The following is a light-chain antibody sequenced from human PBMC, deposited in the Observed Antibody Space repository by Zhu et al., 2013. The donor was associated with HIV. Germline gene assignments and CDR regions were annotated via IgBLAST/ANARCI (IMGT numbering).Light chain of an antibody. CDR2: GAS. CDR1: QSVASY. Sequence: DIQMTQSPSTLSASVGDRVTITCRSSQSVASYVAWYQQKPGKPPKLLMSGASNLQSGVPWRFSGSGSGTEFTLTISNLQPDDFGIYYCQQYTSYSPRIFGQGTKVE. J-gene: IGKJ2*01. CDR3: QQYTSYSPRI. V-gene: IGKV1-5*01.